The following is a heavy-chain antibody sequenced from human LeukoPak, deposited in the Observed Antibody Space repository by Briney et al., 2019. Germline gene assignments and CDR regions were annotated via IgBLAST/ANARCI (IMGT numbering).Heavy chain of an antibody. CDR2: IFTSGST. CDR1: GDSISSYY. Sequence: SETLSLTCTVSGDSISSYYWSWIRQPAGKGLEWIGRIFTSGSTNYNPSLKSRVTMSVDRSKNQLSLKLSSVTAADTAVYYCARGLYDSSGYYYVDYWGQGTLVTVSS. V-gene: IGHV4-4*07. J-gene: IGHJ4*02. D-gene: IGHD3-22*01. CDR3: ARGLYDSSGYYYVDY.